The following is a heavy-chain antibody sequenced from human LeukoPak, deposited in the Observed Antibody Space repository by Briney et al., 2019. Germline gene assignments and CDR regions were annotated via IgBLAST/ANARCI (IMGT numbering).Heavy chain of an antibody. CDR2: ISGSGGNT. CDR3: AKDNGIVAPSIPLDY. J-gene: IGHJ4*02. V-gene: IGHV3-23*01. Sequence: GGSLRLSCAASGFTFSSYWMSWVHQAPGKGLEWVSAISGSGGNTYYADSVKGRFTISRDNSKNTLYLQMNSLRAEDTAVYYCAKDNGIVAPSIPLDYWGQGTLVTVSS. D-gene: IGHD5-12*01. CDR1: GFTFSSYW.